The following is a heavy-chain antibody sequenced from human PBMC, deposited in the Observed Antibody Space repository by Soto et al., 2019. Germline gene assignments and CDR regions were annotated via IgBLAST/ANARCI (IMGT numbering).Heavy chain of an antibody. Sequence: PSETLSLTCAVSGGSITNTDWWTWVRQPPGMGLEWVGDISLSGNTNYNPSLEGRAAISLDKSRNQFSLILNSVTAADTAVYYCASRGSCGPFWGQGTLVTVSS. CDR1: GGSITNTDW. CDR3: ASRGSCGPF. V-gene: IGHV4-4*02. CDR2: ISLSGNT. J-gene: IGHJ4*02. D-gene: IGHD2-15*01.